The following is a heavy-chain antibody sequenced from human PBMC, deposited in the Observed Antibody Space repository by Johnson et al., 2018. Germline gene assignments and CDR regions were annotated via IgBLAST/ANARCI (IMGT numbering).Heavy chain of an antibody. Sequence: QVQLQESGPGLVKPSETLSLTCAVSGGSVSSYYWSWIRQPPGKGLEWIGYIYYSGSTNSNPSLKSRVTISLDTSKNQFSLKLSSVTAADTAVYYWAREERFLEWPPDAFDIWGQGTMVTVSS. V-gene: IGHV4-59*02. CDR1: GGSVSSYY. CDR3: AREERFLEWPPDAFDI. D-gene: IGHD3-3*01. J-gene: IGHJ3*02. CDR2: IYYSGST.